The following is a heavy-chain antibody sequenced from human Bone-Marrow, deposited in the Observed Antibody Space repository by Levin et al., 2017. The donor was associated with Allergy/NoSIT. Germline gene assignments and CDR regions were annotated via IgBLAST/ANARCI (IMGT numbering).Heavy chain of an antibody. D-gene: IGHD1-26*01. CDR2: ISGSGGKT. CDR3: ARSWGGSHSWFDR. J-gene: IGHJ5*02. Sequence: GESLKISCVASGFTFSSYAMNWVRQAPGKGLEWVSVISGSGGKTSYADSVKGRFTVSRDNSKYKLFLQMNTLRADDTALYYCARSWGGSHSWFDRWGQGTLVTVSS. CDR1: GFTFSSYA. V-gene: IGHV3-23*01.